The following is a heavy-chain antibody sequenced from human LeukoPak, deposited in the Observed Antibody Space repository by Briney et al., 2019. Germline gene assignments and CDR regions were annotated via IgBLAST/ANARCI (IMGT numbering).Heavy chain of an antibody. CDR2: MYYSGNT. D-gene: IGHD1-26*01. J-gene: IGHJ5*02. CDR3: GRCSSGSCNRFDP. Sequence: PSETLSLTCTVSGGSISSSSYYWAWIRQPPGKGLEWIGSMYYSGNTYYNPSLKSRVTISADTSKNQFSMKLSSVTAADTAVYYCGRCSSGSCNRFDPWGQGTLVTVSS. V-gene: IGHV4-39*01. CDR1: GGSISSSSYY.